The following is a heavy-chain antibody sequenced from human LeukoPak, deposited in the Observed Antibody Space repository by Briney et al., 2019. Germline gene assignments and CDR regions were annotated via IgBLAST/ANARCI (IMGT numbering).Heavy chain of an antibody. CDR2: MNPNSGNT. J-gene: IGHJ4*02. Sequence: ASVKVSCKASGYTFTGYYMHWVRQATGQGLEWMGWMNPNSGNTGYAQKFQGRVTMTRNTSISTAYMELSSLRSEDTAVYYCARGRAGDEYFDYWGQGTLVTVSS. D-gene: IGHD3-16*01. CDR3: ARGRAGDEYFDY. V-gene: IGHV1-8*02. CDR1: GYTFTGYY.